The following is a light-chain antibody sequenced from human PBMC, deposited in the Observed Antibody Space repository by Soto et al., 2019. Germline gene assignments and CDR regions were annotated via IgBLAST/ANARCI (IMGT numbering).Light chain of an antibody. CDR3: QQRSNWPPSN. CDR2: AAS. Sequence: EIVLTQSPATLSLSPGARATLSCRASQSVSSYLVWYQQKPGQAPRLLIFAASNRATGIPARLRGSGSGTDFTLTISSLEPEDFAVYYCQQRSNWPPSNFGQGTRLYSK. CDR1: QSVSSY. V-gene: IGKV3-11*01. J-gene: IGKJ5*01.